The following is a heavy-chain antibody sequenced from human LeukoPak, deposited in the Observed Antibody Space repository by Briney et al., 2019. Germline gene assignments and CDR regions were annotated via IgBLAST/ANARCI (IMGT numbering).Heavy chain of an antibody. V-gene: IGHV4-39*01. CDR1: GGSISSSSYY. Sequence: PSETLSLTCTVSGGSISSSSYYWGWIRQPPGKGLEWIGSIYYSGSTYYNPSLKSRVTMSVDTSKNQFSLKLSSVTAADTAVYYCARGSSSWSHEFDPWGQGTLVTVSS. CDR3: ARGSSSWSHEFDP. CDR2: IYYSGST. J-gene: IGHJ5*02. D-gene: IGHD6-13*01.